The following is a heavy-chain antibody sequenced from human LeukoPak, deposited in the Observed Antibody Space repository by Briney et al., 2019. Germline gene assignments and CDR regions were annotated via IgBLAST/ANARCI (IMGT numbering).Heavy chain of an antibody. J-gene: IGHJ4*02. V-gene: IGHV3-21*01. CDR2: ISSTSSYI. D-gene: IGHD5-18*01. Sequence: GGTLRLSCAASGFTFSSYSMNWVRQAPGKGLEWVSSISSTSSYIFYADSLKGRFTISRDNAKNSLFLQMNSLRAEDTAVYYCAREAGGYSYATHLDYWGQGTLVTVSS. CDR3: AREAGGYSYATHLDY. CDR1: GFTFSSYS.